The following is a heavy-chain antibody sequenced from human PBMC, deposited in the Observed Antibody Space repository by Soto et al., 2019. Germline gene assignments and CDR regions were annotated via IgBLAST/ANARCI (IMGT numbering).Heavy chain of an antibody. J-gene: IGHJ4*02. V-gene: IGHV4-31*03. CDR2: TSNSGST. D-gene: IGHD2-2*01. CDR1: GGSITSSGYY. CDR3: ARGGGSTKVDY. Sequence: QVQLQESGPGLVKPSQTLSLTCTVSGGSITSSGYYCSWIRQHPGEGLEWIGFTSNSGSTSYNPSLKSRVNISVDTSSNQFSLNLKAVTAADTAVYYCARGGGSTKVDYWGQGTLVTVSP.